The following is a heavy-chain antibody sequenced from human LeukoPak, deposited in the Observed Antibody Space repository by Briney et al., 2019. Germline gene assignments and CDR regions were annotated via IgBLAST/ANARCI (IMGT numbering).Heavy chain of an antibody. J-gene: IGHJ6*03. CDR2: IYISGST. V-gene: IGHV4-4*07. D-gene: IGHD6-13*01. Sequence: SETLSLTCTVSGGSISSYYWSWIRQPAGKGLEWIGRIYISGSTNYNPSLKSRVTISVDTSKNQFSLKLSSVTAADTAVYYCARDRVGQQLVGRNYYYYYMDVWGKGTTVTISS. CDR1: GGSISSYY. CDR3: ARDRVGQQLVGRNYYYYYMDV.